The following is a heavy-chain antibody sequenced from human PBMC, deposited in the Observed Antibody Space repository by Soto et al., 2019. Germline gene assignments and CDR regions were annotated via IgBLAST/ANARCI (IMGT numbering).Heavy chain of an antibody. V-gene: IGHV1-69*01. CDR3: AKASGRSWYNWFDP. J-gene: IGHJ5*02. CDR1: GGNFTSYA. CDR2: IVPLFATT. Sequence: QVQLVQSGAEVTKPGSSVKVSCKASGGNFTSYAISWVRQAPGQGLEFMGGIVPLFATTNYAQKFRGRVTVTADESTSTVYMEMSSLRSEDTAVYYCAKASGRSWYNWFDPWGQGTLVTVST. D-gene: IGHD6-13*01.